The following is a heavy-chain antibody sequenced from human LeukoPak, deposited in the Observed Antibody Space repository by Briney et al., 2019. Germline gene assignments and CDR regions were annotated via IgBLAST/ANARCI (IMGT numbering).Heavy chain of an antibody. CDR1: GGSFSGYY. D-gene: IGHD2-8*01. CDR2: INHSGST. CDR3: ATEGLGYCTNGVCYNGY. V-gene: IGHV4-34*01. J-gene: IGHJ4*02. Sequence: PSETLSLTCAVYGGSFSGYYWSWIRQPPGKGREWIGEINHSGSTNYNPSLKSRVTISVDTSKNQFSLKLSSVTAADTAVYYCATEGLGYCTNGVCYNGYWGQGTLVTVSS.